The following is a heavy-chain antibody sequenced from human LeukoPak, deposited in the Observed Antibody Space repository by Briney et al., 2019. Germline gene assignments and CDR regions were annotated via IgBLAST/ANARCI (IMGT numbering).Heavy chain of an antibody. CDR1: GGSISSGSYY. J-gene: IGHJ6*02. Sequence: SQTLSLTCTVSGGSISSGSYYWSWIRQPAGKGLEWIGRIYTSGGTNYNPSLKSRVTISVDTSKNQFSLKLSSVTAADTAVYYCAKIAVAGNYYYYGMDVWGQGTTVTVSS. D-gene: IGHD6-19*01. CDR3: AKIAVAGNYYYYGMDV. V-gene: IGHV4-61*02. CDR2: IYTSGGT.